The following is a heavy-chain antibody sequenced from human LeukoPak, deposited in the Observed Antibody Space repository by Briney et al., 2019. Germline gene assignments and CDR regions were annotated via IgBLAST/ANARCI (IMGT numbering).Heavy chain of an antibody. V-gene: IGHV3-48*04. CDR3: ARGVTALLDY. D-gene: IGHD5-18*01. Sequence: GGSLRLSCGASGFTLSSYSMNWVRQAPGKGLEWVSYISSSSSTIYYADSVKGRFTISRDNAKNSLYLQMNSLRTEDTAVYYCARGVTALLDYWGQGTLVTVSS. CDR2: ISSSSSTI. CDR1: GFTLSSYS. J-gene: IGHJ4*02.